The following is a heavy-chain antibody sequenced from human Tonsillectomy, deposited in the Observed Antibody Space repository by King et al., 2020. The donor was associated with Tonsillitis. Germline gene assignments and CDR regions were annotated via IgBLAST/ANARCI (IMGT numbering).Heavy chain of an antibody. CDR1: GGTFSSYA. CDR2: IIPILGIA. CDR3: ARDLRGYSYGPDSYFDY. D-gene: IGHD5-18*01. V-gene: IGHV1-69*04. Sequence: QLVQSGAEVKKPGSSVKVSCKASGGTFSSYAISWVRQAPGQGLEWMGRIIPILGIANYAQKFQGRVTITADKSTSTAYMELSSLRSEDTAVYYCARDLRGYSYGPDSYFDYWGQGTLVTVSS. J-gene: IGHJ4*02.